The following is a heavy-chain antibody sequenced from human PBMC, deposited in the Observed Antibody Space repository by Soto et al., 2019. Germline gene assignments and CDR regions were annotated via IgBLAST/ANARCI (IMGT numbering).Heavy chain of an antibody. CDR1: GGTFSSYA. Sequence: QVQLVQSGAEVKKPGSSVKVSCKASGGTFSSYAISWVRQAPGQGPEWMGGIIPIFGTANYAQKFQGRVTITADESTSTAYMELSSLRSEDTAVYYCAGSYSSSSGWSRYYYYGMDVWGQGTTVTVSS. CDR3: AGSYSSSSGWSRYYYYGMDV. CDR2: IIPIFGTA. V-gene: IGHV1-69*01. D-gene: IGHD6-6*01. J-gene: IGHJ6*02.